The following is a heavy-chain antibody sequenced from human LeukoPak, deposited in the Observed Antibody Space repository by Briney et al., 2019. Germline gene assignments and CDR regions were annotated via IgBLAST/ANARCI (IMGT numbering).Heavy chain of an antibody. D-gene: IGHD3-22*01. Sequence: SETLSLTCAVYGGSFSGYYWSWIRQPPGKGLEWIGEINHSGSTNYNPSLKSRVTISVDTSKNQFSLKLSSVTAADTAVYYCERTPYYYDSGGYRYYFDYWGQGTLVTVSS. CDR1: GGSFSGYY. CDR2: INHSGST. V-gene: IGHV4-34*01. J-gene: IGHJ4*02. CDR3: ERTPYYYDSGGYRYYFDY.